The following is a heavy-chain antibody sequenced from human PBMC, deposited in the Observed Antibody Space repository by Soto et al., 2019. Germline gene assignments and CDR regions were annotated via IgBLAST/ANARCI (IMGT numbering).Heavy chain of an antibody. CDR2: ISYDGSNK. Sequence: PGGSLRLSCADSGFTFSSYAMHWARQAPGKGLERLAVISYDGSNKYYADSVKGRLTISRDNSKNTLYMQMNSLRAEDTAVYYCARDRLFDFWGQGTLVTSPQ. J-gene: IGHJ4*02. V-gene: IGHV3-30-3*01. CDR1: GFTFSSYA. CDR3: ARDRLFDF.